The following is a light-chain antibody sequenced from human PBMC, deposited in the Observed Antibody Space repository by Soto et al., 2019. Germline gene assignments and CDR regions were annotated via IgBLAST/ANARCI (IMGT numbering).Light chain of an antibody. CDR1: TGTLTSGHF. V-gene: IGLV7-46*01. CDR3: LLYYSGARV. Sequence: QAVVTQEPSLTVSLGGTVTLTCGSSTGTLTSGHFPYWFQQKPGQAPRALIFDTSNRHSWTPARFSGSLLGGKAALTLSGAQPEDEADYYCLLYYSGARVFGGGTKLTVL. J-gene: IGLJ2*01. CDR2: DTS.